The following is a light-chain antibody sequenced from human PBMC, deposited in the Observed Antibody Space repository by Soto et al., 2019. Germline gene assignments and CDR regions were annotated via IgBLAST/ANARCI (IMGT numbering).Light chain of an antibody. Sequence: AIQLTQSPSSLSASVGDRVTITCRASQGFSSALAWYQQKPGKAPKLLIYDASSLESGVPSRLSGSGSGTDFTLTISSLQPEDFATYYCQQFNSYPVTFGGGTKVEIK. CDR1: QGFSSA. CDR2: DAS. V-gene: IGKV1-13*02. CDR3: QQFNSYPVT. J-gene: IGKJ4*01.